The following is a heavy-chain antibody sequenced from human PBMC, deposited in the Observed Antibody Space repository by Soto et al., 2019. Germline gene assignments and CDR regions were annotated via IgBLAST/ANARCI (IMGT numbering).Heavy chain of an antibody. Sequence: PSETLSLTCTVSGGSISSSSYYWGWICQPPGKGLEWIGSIYYSGSTYYNPSLKSRVTISVDTSKNQFSLKLSSVTAADTAVYYCARLVSPSYYYGMDVWGQGTTVTVSS. D-gene: IGHD3-10*01. CDR3: ARLVSPSYYYGMDV. J-gene: IGHJ6*02. CDR1: GGSISSSSYY. CDR2: IYYSGST. V-gene: IGHV4-39*01.